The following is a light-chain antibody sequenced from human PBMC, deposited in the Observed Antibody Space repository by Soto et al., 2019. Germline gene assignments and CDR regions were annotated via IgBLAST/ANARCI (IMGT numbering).Light chain of an antibody. J-gene: IGKJ1*01. CDR1: QSVLYSSNNKNY. Sequence: IVITQSPDAVASFIGHRSTSNCNSIQSVLYSSNNKNYIAWYQQKPGRAPRLLIYATSNRATGIADRFSGSGSGTDFSLSIRRLEPVGSGVSFCQHLRRRFGEGTKVDI. CDR2: ATS. V-gene: IGKV4-1*01. CDR3: QHLRRR.